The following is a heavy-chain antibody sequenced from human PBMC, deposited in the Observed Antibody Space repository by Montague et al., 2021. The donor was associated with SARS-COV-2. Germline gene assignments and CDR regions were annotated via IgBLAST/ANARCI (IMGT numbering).Heavy chain of an antibody. CDR1: GFTFSRNT. D-gene: IGHD1/OR15-1a*01. CDR2: TSYEGSKT. V-gene: IGHV3-30-3*01. Sequence: RLSCAASGFTFSRNTMHWVRQAPGKGLEWVAVTSYEGSKTNYADSVKGRFTVSRDNSKNTLYLEMSSLRPEDTAVYSCATSENNRWHVCDYWGQGTLVIVAS. CDR3: ATSENNRWHVCDY. J-gene: IGHJ4*02.